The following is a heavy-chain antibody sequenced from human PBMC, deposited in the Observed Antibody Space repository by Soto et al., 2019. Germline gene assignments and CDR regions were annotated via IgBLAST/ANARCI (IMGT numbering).Heavy chain of an antibody. CDR2: TSYDGSKR. J-gene: IGHJ3*02. Sequence: QVQLVESGGGVVQPGRSRRLSCAASGFTFSSYGMHWVRQAPGKGLEWVAVTSYDGSKRYYGDSVKGRFTSSRDNYKINVYLQMDSLSGDYTAVYYCAKALSLLSGYLDAFDIWGQGTMVTVSS. CDR3: AKALSLLSGYLDAFDI. D-gene: IGHD3-3*01. V-gene: IGHV3-30*18. CDR1: GFTFSSYG.